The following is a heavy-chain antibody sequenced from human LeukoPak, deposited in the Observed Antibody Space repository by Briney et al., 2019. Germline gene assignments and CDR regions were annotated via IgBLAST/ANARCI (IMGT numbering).Heavy chain of an antibody. D-gene: IGHD1-26*01. CDR2: IGSSSTTI. V-gene: IGHV3-48*01. Sequence: PGGSLRLSCAASGFTFTSYGMNWVRQAPGKGLEWVSYIGSSSTTIYYADSVKGRFTISRDNAKNSLYLQMNSLRAEDTAVYYCGRASSGSYSETDYWGQGTLVTVSS. J-gene: IGHJ4*02. CDR3: GRASSGSYSETDY. CDR1: GFTFTSYG.